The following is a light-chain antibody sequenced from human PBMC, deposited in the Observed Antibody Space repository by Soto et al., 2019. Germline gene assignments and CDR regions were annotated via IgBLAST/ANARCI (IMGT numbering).Light chain of an antibody. Sequence: IQMTQSPSSLSASVGDRVTITCRASQSISSYLNWYQQKPGKAPKLLIYAASSLQIGVPSRFSGSGSGSDFALTISSLQPEDFATYYCLQDYNYPWTFGQGTKVDIK. CDR1: QSISSY. J-gene: IGKJ1*01. V-gene: IGKV1-6*01. CDR2: AAS. CDR3: LQDYNYPWT.